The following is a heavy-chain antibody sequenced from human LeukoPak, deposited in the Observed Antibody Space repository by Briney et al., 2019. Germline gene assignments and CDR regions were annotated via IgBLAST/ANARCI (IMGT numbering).Heavy chain of an antibody. CDR1: GGSFSGYY. Sequence: SETLSLTCAVYGGSFSGYYWSWIRQPPGKGLEWIGEINHSGSTNYNPSLKSRVTISVDTSKNQFSLKLSSVTAAGTAVYYCARGGLGYCSGGSCYLYYFDYWGQGTLVTVSS. CDR2: INHSGST. J-gene: IGHJ4*02. V-gene: IGHV4-34*01. CDR3: ARGGLGYCSGGSCYLYYFDY. D-gene: IGHD2-15*01.